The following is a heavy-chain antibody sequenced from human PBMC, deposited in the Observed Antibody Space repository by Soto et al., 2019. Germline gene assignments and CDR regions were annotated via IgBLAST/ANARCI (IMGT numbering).Heavy chain of an antibody. CDR1: GFSVSRNY. CDR3: ARDPPGCDLLPDAFDS. D-gene: IGHD1-26*01. J-gene: IGHJ3*02. V-gene: IGHV3-66*01. Sequence: PGGSLRLSCAASGFSVSRNYMNWVRQAPGKGLAWVSLINSGGDTYYADSVTGRFTISRDKSKNTLYLQMNSLRAEDTAVYYCARDPPGCDLLPDAFDSWGQGTLVTVSS. CDR2: INSGGDT.